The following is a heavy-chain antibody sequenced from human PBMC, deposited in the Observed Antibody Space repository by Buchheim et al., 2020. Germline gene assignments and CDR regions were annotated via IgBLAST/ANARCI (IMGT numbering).Heavy chain of an antibody. J-gene: IGHJ4*02. D-gene: IGHD3-3*01. CDR3: ARGAAIFGVVIIKDFDY. V-gene: IGHV1-2*04. CDR2: INPNSGGT. Sequence: QVQLVQSGAEVKKPGASVKVSCKASGYTFTDYYMHWVRQAPGQGLEWMGWINPNSGGTNYAQKFQGWVTMTRDTSISTAYMELSRLRSDDTAVYYCARGAAIFGVVIIKDFDYWGQGTL. CDR1: GYTFTDYY.